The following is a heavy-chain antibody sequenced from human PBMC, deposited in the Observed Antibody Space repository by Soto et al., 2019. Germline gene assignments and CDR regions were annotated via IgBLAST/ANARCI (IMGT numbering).Heavy chain of an antibody. CDR3: AHKSLVPFGMDV. D-gene: IGHD3-10*01. CDR2: IYWDDDK. CDR1: GFSLTTSGVG. Sequence: QITLKESGPTLVKPTQTLTLTCTFSGFSLTTSGVGVGWIRQPPGKALEWLALIYWDDDKRYSPYLKNTLPIPKDTSRNQVVLTLIDLAPVDTATYYCAHKSLVPFGMDVWGQGTTVTV. J-gene: IGHJ6*02. V-gene: IGHV2-5*02.